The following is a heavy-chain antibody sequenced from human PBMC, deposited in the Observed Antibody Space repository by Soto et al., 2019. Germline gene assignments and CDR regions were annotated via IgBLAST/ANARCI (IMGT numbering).Heavy chain of an antibody. CDR1: GYTFTRHY. CDR2: INPSGGSP. V-gene: IGHV1-46*01. D-gene: IGHD2-8*02. Sequence: VKVSCKASGYTFTRHYIYWMRQAPGEGLQWMGFINPSGGSPVYPQKFQGTVTMTSDTSTTTVYMELSSLRSEDTGVYYCARSRAPGASDAFDIWGQGTMVTVSS. CDR3: ARSRAPGASDAFDI. J-gene: IGHJ3*02.